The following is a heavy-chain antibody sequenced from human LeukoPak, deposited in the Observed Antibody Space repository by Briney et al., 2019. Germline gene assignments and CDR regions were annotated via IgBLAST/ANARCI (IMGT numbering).Heavy chain of an antibody. D-gene: IGHD3-22*01. CDR2: IYYSGST. V-gene: IGHV4-39*01. CDR3: ARANYDSSGYRRYYYYYIDV. Sequence: PSETLSLTCTVSGGSISSSSYYWGWIRQPPGKGLEWIGSIYYSGSTYYNPSLKSRVTISVDTSKNQFSLKLSSVTAADTAVYYCARANYDSSGYRRYYYYYIDVWGKGTTVTVSS. CDR1: GGSISSSSYY. J-gene: IGHJ6*03.